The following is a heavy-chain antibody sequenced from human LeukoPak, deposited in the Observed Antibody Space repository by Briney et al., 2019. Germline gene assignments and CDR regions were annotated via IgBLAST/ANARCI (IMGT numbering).Heavy chain of an antibody. Sequence: GGSLRLSCAASGFTFTDYYMSWIRQAPGKGLEWVSYISSSGSTIYYADSVKGRFTISRNNAKNSLYLQMNSLRAEDTAVYYCARDLGHSSPVDYWGQGTLVTVSS. CDR3: ARDLGHSSPVDY. V-gene: IGHV3-11*01. J-gene: IGHJ4*02. D-gene: IGHD6-19*01. CDR1: GFTFTDYY. CDR2: ISSSGSTI.